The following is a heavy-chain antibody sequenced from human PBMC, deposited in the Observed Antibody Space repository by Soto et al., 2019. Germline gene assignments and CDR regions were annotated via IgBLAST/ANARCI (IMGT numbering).Heavy chain of an antibody. Sequence: EVQLVESGGGLVKPGGSLRLSCAASGFTFSSYSMNWVRQAPGKGLEWVSSISSSSSYLYYADSVKGRFTISRDNAKNSLYLQMNSLRAEDTAVYYCARGGTGDPTDYWGQGTLVTDSS. CDR2: ISSSSSYL. D-gene: IGHD2-21*02. CDR1: GFTFSSYS. J-gene: IGHJ4*02. CDR3: ARGGTGDPTDY. V-gene: IGHV3-21*01.